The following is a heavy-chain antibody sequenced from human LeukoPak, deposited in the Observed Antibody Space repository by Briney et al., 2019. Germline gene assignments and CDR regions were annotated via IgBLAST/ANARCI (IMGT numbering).Heavy chain of an antibody. Sequence: GGSLRLSCAASGFTFSSYAMHWVRQAPGKGLEWVAVISYDGSNKYYADSVKGRFTISRDNSKNTLYLQMNSLRAEDTAVYYCAREPYDYGDYGPFWGQGTLVTVSS. J-gene: IGHJ4*02. V-gene: IGHV3-30-3*01. CDR3: AREPYDYGDYGPF. CDR2: ISYDGSNK. D-gene: IGHD4-17*01. CDR1: GFTFSSYA.